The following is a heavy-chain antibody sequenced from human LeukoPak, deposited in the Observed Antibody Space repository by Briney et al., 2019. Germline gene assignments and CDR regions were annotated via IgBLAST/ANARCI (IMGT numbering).Heavy chain of an antibody. V-gene: IGHV3-53*01. CDR3: ARRAGDYSHPYDY. D-gene: IGHD3-22*01. CDR1: GLTVSSNC. CDR2: IYSGGNT. J-gene: IGHJ4*02. Sequence: GGSLRLSCSASGLTVSSNCMIWVRQAPGKGLEWVSFIYSGGNTYYADSVKGRFTISRDNSKNTVHLQMNSLSAEDTAMYYCARRAGDYSHPYDYWGQGTLVTVSS.